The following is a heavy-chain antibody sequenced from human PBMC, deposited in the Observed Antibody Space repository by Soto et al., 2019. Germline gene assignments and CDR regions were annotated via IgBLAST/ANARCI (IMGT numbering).Heavy chain of an antibody. CDR1: GGSISSSSYY. CDR3: ARQALSYSSGPPGY. CDR2: IYYSGST. J-gene: IGHJ4*02. D-gene: IGHD6-19*01. V-gene: IGHV4-39*01. Sequence: SETLSLTCTVSGGSISSSSYYWGWIRQPPGKGLEWIGSIYYSGSTYYNPSLKSRVTISVDTSKNQFSLKLSSVTAADTAVYYCARQALSYSSGPPGYWGQGTLVTVSS.